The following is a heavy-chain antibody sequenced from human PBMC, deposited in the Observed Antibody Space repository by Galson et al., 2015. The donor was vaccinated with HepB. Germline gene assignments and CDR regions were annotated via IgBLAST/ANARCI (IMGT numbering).Heavy chain of an antibody. Sequence: CAISGDSVSSNSSLWNWIRQSPSRGLEWLGRTYYRSKWTNDYAVSVKRRISITSDTSKNHFSLQLNSVTPEDTAVYFCARVLRLRKGYKSPFDYWGQGTLVTVSS. CDR2: TYYRSKWTN. D-gene: IGHD5-24*01. CDR1: GDSVSSNSSL. CDR3: ARVLRLRKGYKSPFDY. V-gene: IGHV6-1*01. J-gene: IGHJ4*02.